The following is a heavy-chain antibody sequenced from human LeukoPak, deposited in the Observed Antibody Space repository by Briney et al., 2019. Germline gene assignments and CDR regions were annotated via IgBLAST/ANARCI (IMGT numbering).Heavy chain of an antibody. CDR3: GKDIRVNRGMKRGYYYYYGMDV. CDR1: GFTLDAYA. Sequence: GGSLRLSCAASGFTLDAYAMDWVRQAPGKGLEWVSGISWNSGIIGYADSVKGPFTISRYTAKNSLYLQMNSLRAEDTDWYDCGKDIRVNRGMKRGYYYYYGMDVWGQGTTVTVSS. J-gene: IGHJ6*02. CDR2: ISWNSGII. V-gene: IGHV3-9*01. D-gene: IGHD1-26*01.